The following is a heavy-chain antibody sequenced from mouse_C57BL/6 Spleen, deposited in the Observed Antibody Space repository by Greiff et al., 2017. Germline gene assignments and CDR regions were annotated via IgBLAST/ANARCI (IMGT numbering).Heavy chain of an antibody. V-gene: IGHV5-4*01. CDR3: ARDEGYSNHWYFDV. CDR2: ISDGGSYT. J-gene: IGHJ1*03. Sequence: EVKLVESGGGLVKPGGSLKLSCAASGFTFSSYAMSWVRQTPEKRLEWVATISDGGSYTYYPDNVKGRFTISRDNAKNNLYLQMSHLKSEDTAMYYCARDEGYSNHWYFDVWGTGTTVTVSS. D-gene: IGHD2-5*01. CDR1: GFTFSSYA.